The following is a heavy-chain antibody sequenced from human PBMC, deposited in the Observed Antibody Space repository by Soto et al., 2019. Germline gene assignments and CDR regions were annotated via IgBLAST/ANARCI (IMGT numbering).Heavy chain of an antibody. Sequence: GGSLRLSCAASGFTFSSYGMHWVRQAPGKGLEWVAVISYDGSNKYYADSVKGRFTISRDNSKNTLYLQMNSLRAEDTAVYYCARDPRRGGYFEMNFDYWGQGTLVTVSS. CDR1: GFTFSSYG. J-gene: IGHJ4*02. CDR3: ARDPRRGGYFEMNFDY. V-gene: IGHV3-30*03. D-gene: IGHD3-22*01. CDR2: ISYDGSNK.